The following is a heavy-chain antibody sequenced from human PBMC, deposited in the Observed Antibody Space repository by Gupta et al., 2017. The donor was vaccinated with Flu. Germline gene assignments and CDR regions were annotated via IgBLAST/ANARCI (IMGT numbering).Heavy chain of an antibody. V-gene: IGHV3-48*02. CDR3: VRDDRWAFDF. CDR1: EFNFSPYS. J-gene: IGHJ5*01. D-gene: IGHD5-24*01. CDR2: ISMGIST. Sequence: VESGGGLAQPGGSLRLSCAASEFNFSPYSMSWVRQVPGKGLEWLAYISMGISTHYADSVKGRFTISRDNAKSSLHLQLTSLRDDDTGLYYCVRDDRWAFDFWGQGILVTVSP.